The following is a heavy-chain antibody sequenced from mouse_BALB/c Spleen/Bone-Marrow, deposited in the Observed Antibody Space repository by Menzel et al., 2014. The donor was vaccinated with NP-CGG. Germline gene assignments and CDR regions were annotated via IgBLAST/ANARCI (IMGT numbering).Heavy chain of an antibody. V-gene: IGHV1S56*01. CDR2: IFPGDGRT. CDR1: GYTFTSYD. CDR3: ARGGGYGNSPWFAY. Sequence: VKLLESGAELVKPGASVKLSCKASGYTFTSYDINWVRQRPEQGLEWIGWIFPGDGRTKYNEKFKGKATLTTDKSSSTAYMQLSSLTSENSAVYFCARGGGYGNSPWFAYWGQGTLVTVSA. D-gene: IGHD2-10*02. J-gene: IGHJ3*01.